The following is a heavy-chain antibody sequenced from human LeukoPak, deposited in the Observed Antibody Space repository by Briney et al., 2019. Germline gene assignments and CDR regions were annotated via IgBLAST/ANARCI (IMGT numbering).Heavy chain of an antibody. V-gene: IGHV3-72*01. D-gene: IGHD5-18*01. CDR2: SRKRGNKYVT. J-gene: IGHJ3*02. CDR1: GFTLSDHN. Sequence: GGSLRLSCVASGFTLSDHNMDWVRQATGKGLEWVGRSRKRGNKYVTENAASAKGRFTISRDDSNNSLYLQMNSLRTEDTAVYYCAREGYNYGSDAFDIWGQGTMVTVSS. CDR3: AREGYNYGSDAFDI.